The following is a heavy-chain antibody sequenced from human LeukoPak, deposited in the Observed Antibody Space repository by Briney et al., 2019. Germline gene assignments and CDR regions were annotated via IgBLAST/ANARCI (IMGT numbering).Heavy chain of an antibody. D-gene: IGHD6-19*01. CDR2: INSDGSST. Sequence: GASLRLSCAASGFTFSSYWMHWVRQAPGKGLVWVSRINSDGSSTSYADSVKGRFTISRDNAQNTLYLQMNSLRAEDTAVYYCARDGVAGYSSGWYGNDAFDIWGQGTMVTVSS. J-gene: IGHJ3*02. V-gene: IGHV3-74*01. CDR1: GFTFSSYW. CDR3: ARDGVAGYSSGWYGNDAFDI.